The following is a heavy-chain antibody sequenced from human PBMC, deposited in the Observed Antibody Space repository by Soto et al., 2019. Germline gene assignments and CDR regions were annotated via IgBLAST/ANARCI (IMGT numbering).Heavy chain of an antibody. CDR1: GFTSHYYW. V-gene: IGHV3-7*03. J-gene: IGHJ6*02. D-gene: IGHD3-22*01. Sequence: EVQLVESGGDLVQPGGSLRLSCAASGFTSHYYWMTWVRQAPGKGLEWVANVKPDGSATFYADSLKGRFTISRDNANNSVSLQMHSLRADDTAVYYCARDRERVTVNGGIALGAMEVWGHGTTVTVSS. CDR3: ARDRERVTVNGGIALGAMEV. CDR2: VKPDGSAT.